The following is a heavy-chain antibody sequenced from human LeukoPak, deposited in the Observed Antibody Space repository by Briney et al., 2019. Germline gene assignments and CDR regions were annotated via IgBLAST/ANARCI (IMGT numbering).Heavy chain of an antibody. CDR3: ARHEYDILTGWKAFDI. J-gene: IGHJ3*02. CDR1: GGSFSDYY. Sequence: SETLSLTCAVYGGSFSDYYWSWIRQPPGKGLEWIGEINHSGSTNYNPSLKSRVTISVDTSKNQFSLKLSSVTAADTAVYYCARHEYDILTGWKAFDIWGQGTMVTVSS. D-gene: IGHD3-9*01. CDR2: INHSGST. V-gene: IGHV4-34*01.